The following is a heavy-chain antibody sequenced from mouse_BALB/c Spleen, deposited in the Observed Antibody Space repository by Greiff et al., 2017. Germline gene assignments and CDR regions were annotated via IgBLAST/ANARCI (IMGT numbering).Heavy chain of an antibody. V-gene: IGHV1-39*01. CDR2: IDPYYGGT. J-gene: IGHJ2*01. Sequence: VQLQQSGPELVQPGASVKISCKASGYSFTGYNMNWVKQSNGKSLEWIGNIDPYYGGTSYNQKFKGKAKLTVDKSSRTGYMQLKSVTSEDSAVYYCARADANYRDDWGQGTTGTVAS. CDR1: GYSFTGYN. D-gene: IGHD2-1*01. CDR3: ARADANYRDD.